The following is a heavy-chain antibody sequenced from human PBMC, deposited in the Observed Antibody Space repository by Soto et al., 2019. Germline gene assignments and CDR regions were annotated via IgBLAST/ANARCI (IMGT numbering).Heavy chain of an antibody. CDR3: ARGTQPKIYCSSTSCPLAFDI. CDR1: GFTVSSNY. D-gene: IGHD2-2*01. CDR2: IYSGGST. V-gene: IGHV3-66*01. J-gene: IGHJ3*02. Sequence: EVQLVESGGGLVQPGGSLRLSCAASGFTVSSNYMSWVRQAPGKGLEWVSVIYSGGSTYYADSVKGRFTISRDNSKNTLSLQMNSLRAEDTAVYYCARGTQPKIYCSSTSCPLAFDIWGQGTMVTVSS.